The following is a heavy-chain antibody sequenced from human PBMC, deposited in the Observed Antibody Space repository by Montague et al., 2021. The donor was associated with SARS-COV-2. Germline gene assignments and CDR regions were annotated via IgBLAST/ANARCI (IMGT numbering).Heavy chain of an antibody. CDR2: IYYTGST. V-gene: IGHV4-61*01. CDR1: GGSVSSSSYY. J-gene: IGHJ4*02. D-gene: IGHD2-15*01. CDR3: ARGSHQYCGGGSCYSTFDY. Sequence: TLSLICTISGGSVSSSSYYWNWIRQPPGKGLEWIGYIYYTGSTNYNPSLKSRVTMAVDTSRNQFSLKVNSATAEDTAVYYCARGSHQYCGGGSCYSTFDYWGQGTLVTVSP.